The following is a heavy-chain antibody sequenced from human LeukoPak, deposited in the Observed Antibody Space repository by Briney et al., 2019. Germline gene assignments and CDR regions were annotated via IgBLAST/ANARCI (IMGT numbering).Heavy chain of an antibody. CDR1: GFSFSSYS. Sequence: GGSLRLSCAASGFSFSSYSFNWVRQAPGKGLEWVSSISSTSTFIYYADSVKGRFTISRDNAKNTLNLQMNSLRAEDTAVYYCARDLGQYYDTSDNWFDPWGQGTLVTVSS. D-gene: IGHD3-22*01. CDR2: ISSTSTFI. CDR3: ARDLGQYYDTSDNWFDP. J-gene: IGHJ5*02. V-gene: IGHV3-21*01.